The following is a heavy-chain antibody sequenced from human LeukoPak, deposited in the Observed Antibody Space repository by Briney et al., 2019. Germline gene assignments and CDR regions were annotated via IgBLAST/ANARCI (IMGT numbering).Heavy chain of an antibody. Sequence: PSETLSLTCAVYGGSFSGYYWSWIRQPPGKGLEWIGEINHSGSTNYNLSLKSRVTISVDTSKNQFSLKLSSVTAADTAVYYCARGFSYDILTGYSPSYYYYYMDVWGKGTTVTVSS. V-gene: IGHV4-34*01. CDR3: ARGFSYDILTGYSPSYYYYYMDV. D-gene: IGHD3-9*01. CDR1: GGSFSGYY. J-gene: IGHJ6*03. CDR2: INHSGST.